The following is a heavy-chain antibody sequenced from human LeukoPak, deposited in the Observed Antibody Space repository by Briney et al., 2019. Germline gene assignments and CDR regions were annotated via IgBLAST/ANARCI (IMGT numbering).Heavy chain of an antibody. Sequence: KASETLSLTCTVSGGSINSYYWSWVRQPPGKGLDWIGYIHYSGSTNYNPSLKSRVTMSVDTSMNQFSLKLSSVNAADTAVYYCARIGPYWYFDLWGRGTLVTVSS. CDR3: ARIGPYWYFDL. D-gene: IGHD3-22*01. J-gene: IGHJ2*01. CDR1: GGSINSYY. V-gene: IGHV4-59*01. CDR2: IHYSGST.